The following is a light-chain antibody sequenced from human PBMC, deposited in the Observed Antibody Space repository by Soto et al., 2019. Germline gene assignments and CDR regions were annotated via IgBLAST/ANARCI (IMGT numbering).Light chain of an antibody. J-gene: IGKJ5*01. V-gene: IGKV1-9*01. CDR3: QHLHSYPFT. Sequence: IQLTQSPSSLSASVGDIVTITCRASQDISSFLAWYQQKPGKAPKLLIYAASTLQSGVPSRFSGSGSGTDFTLIISSLQPEDFAAYYCQHLHSYPFTFGQGTRLE. CDR2: AAS. CDR1: QDISSF.